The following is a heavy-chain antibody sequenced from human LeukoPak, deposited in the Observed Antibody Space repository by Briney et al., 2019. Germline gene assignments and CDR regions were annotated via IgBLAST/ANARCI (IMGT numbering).Heavy chain of an antibody. CDR1: GTFXXYA. CDR3: XXXXXXDXXXXTGG. V-gene: IGHV1-69*01. J-gene: IGHJ4*02. CDR2: IIPIFGTA. Sequence: GTFXXYAISWVRQAPGQGLEWMGGIIPIFGTANXAQKFQGRVTITADESTSTAYMELSRLRSEDTAVYYCXXXXXXDXXXXTGGWGXGXLVTVSS.